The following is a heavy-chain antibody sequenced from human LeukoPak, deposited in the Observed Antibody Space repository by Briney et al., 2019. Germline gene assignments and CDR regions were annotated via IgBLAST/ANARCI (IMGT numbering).Heavy chain of an antibody. V-gene: IGHV3-15*01. CDR3: TTDNYSMIFDY. CDR2: IKSKTDGGTT. J-gene: IGHJ4*02. D-gene: IGHD4-11*01. Sequence: PGGSLRLSCVASGFSFSSYPMNWVRQAPGKGLEWVGRIKSKTDGGTTDYAAPVKGRFTTSRDDSKNTLYLQMNSLKTEDTAVYYCTTDNYSMIFDYWGQGTLVTVSS. CDR1: GFSFSSYP.